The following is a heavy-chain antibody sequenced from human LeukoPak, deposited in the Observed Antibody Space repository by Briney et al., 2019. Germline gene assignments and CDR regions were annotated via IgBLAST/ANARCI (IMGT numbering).Heavy chain of an antibody. CDR1: GYTFTSYD. V-gene: IGHV1-8*01. CDR3: ARDRGFYDSSGYPFDY. CDR2: MNPNSGNT. Sequence: ASVKVSCKASGYTFTSYDINWVRQATGQGLEWMGWMNPNSGNTGYAQKFQGRVTMTRDTSISTAYMELSSLRSEDTAVYYCARDRGFYDSSGYPFDYWGQGTLVTVSS. J-gene: IGHJ4*02. D-gene: IGHD3-22*01.